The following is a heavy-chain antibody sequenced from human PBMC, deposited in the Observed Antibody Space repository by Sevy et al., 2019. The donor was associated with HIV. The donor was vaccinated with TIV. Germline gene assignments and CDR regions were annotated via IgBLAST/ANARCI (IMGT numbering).Heavy chain of an antibody. J-gene: IGHJ4*02. CDR1: GSTFSSYA. CDR3: AKDGLGYPSLFDY. CDR2: ISYSGGSA. V-gene: IGHV3-23*01. Sequence: GGSLRLSCAASGSTFSSYAMSWVRQAPGKGLEWVSAISYSGGSAYSVDSVKGRFTISRDNSKNTLYLQMNSLRAEDTAVYYCAKDGLGYPSLFDYWGQGTLVTVSS. D-gene: IGHD5-12*01.